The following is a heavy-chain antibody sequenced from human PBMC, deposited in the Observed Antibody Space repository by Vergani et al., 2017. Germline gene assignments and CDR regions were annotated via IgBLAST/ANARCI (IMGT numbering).Heavy chain of an antibody. CDR3: AKEGIVGATHYFDY. CDR1: GFTFSSYG. D-gene: IGHD1-26*01. J-gene: IGHJ4*02. CDR2: ISYDGSNK. V-gene: IGHV3-30*18. Sequence: VQLVESGGGLVQPGRSLRLSCAASGFTFSSYGMHWVRQAPGKGLEWVAVISYDGSNKYYADSVKGRFTISRDNSKNTLYLQMNSLRAEDTAVYYCAKEGIVGATHYFDYWGQGTLVTVSS.